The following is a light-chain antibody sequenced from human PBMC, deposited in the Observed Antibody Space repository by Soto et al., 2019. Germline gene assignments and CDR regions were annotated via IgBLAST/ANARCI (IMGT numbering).Light chain of an antibody. Sequence: EIVLTQSPGTLALSPGERATLYCMASQTLPRSYLAWYQQRPGHATSLLIYAASSRATGIPDRFSGSGSGKDLTLTISRLEPEHFAVCQCQQYDSATPFGKETREELK. CDR1: QTLPRSY. J-gene: IGKJ1*01. CDR2: AAS. CDR3: QQYDSATP. V-gene: IGKV3-20*01.